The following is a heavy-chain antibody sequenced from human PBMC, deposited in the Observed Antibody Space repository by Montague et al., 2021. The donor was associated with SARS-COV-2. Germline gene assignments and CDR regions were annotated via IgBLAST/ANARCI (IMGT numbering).Heavy chain of an antibody. V-gene: IGHV3-30*04. J-gene: IGHJ4*02. CDR2: ISFDGSNA. D-gene: IGHD3-10*01. CDR3: ARGGVWVGVDNFDY. CDR1: GFTFSGYA. Sequence: SLRLSCAASGFTFSGYAMHWVRQAPGKGLEWVAVISFDGSNAWYADSVKGRFTISRDNSKNTVYLQMNSLRAEDTAVYYCARGGVWVGVDNFDYWGQGTLVTVSS.